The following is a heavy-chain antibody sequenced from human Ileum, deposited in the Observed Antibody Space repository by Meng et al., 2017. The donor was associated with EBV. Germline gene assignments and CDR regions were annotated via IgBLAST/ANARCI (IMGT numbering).Heavy chain of an antibody. CDR3: AKGRAGNWFDP. V-gene: IGHV3-23*04. Sequence: EGQLVESGGGLVQPGGSLRLSCAASGFIFNNYAMSWVRQTPGKGLEWVSAISGGADSPYYVHSVEGRFTISRDNSKNTLYLQMNSLRAEDSAVYYCAKGRAGNWFDPWGQGTLVTVSS. CDR1: GFIFNNYA. CDR2: ISGGADSP. J-gene: IGHJ5*02.